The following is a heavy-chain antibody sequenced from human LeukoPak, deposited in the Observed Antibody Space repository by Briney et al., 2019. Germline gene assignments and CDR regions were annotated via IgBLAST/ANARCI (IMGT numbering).Heavy chain of an antibody. CDR2: ISSSGSTI. V-gene: IGHV3-11*04. CDR1: GFTFSDYY. D-gene: IGHD6-19*01. J-gene: IGHJ5*02. Sequence: PGGSLRLSCAASGFTFSDYYMSWIRQAPGKGLEWVSYISSSGSTIYYADSVKGRFTISRDNSKNTLYLQMNSLRAEDTAVYYCARPIAVADFDPWGQGTLVTVSS. CDR3: ARPIAVADFDP.